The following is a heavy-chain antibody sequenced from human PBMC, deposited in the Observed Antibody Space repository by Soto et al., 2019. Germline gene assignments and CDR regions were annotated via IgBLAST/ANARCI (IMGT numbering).Heavy chain of an antibody. CDR1: GGTFSSYA. CDR3: AVKYCSGGSCYAYYYGMDV. V-gene: IGHV1-69*01. Sequence: QMQLVQSGAEVKKPGSSVKVSCKASGGTFSSYAISWVRQAPGQGLEWMGGIIPIFGTANYAQKFQGRVTITADESTSTAYMELSSLRSEDTAVYYCAVKYCSGGSCYAYYYGMDVWGQGTTVTGSS. D-gene: IGHD2-15*01. CDR2: IIPIFGTA. J-gene: IGHJ6*02.